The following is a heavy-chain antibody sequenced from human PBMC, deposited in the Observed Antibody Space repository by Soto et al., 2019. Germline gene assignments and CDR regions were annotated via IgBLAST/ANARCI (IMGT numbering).Heavy chain of an antibody. CDR1: GFTFSSYA. CDR3: AKDHLFSGWTSGGYFDY. V-gene: IGHV3-23*01. CDR2: ISGSVGST. Sequence: GGSLRLSCAASGFTFSSYAMSWVRQAPGKGLEWVSAISGSVGSTYYADSVRGRFTISRDNSKNTLYLQMNNLRAEDTAVYYCAKDHLFSGWTSGGYFDYWGQGALVTVPS. D-gene: IGHD6-19*01. J-gene: IGHJ4*02.